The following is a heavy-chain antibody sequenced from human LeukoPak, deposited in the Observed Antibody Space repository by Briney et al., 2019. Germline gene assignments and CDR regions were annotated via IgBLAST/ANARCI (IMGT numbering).Heavy chain of an antibody. J-gene: IGHJ4*02. D-gene: IGHD6-13*01. Sequence: PGGSLRLSCAASGFTFSSYWMSWVRQAPGKGLEGVANIKQDGSEKYYVDSVKGRFTISRDNAKNSLYLQMNSLRAEDTAVYYCAREGGYSSSLYWGQGTLVTVSS. V-gene: IGHV3-7*03. CDR3: AREGGYSSSLY. CDR2: IKQDGSEK. CDR1: GFTFSSYW.